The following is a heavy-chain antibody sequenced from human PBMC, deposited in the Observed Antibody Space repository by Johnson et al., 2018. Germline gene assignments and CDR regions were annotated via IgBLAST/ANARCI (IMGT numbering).Heavy chain of an antibody. Sequence: QVQLVQSGAEVKKPGASXKVSCKASGYTFTSYDINWVRPATGQGREGMGWMNPNRGNPGDAQKFQGSVHMTRNTSISTAYMELSSLRAEDTALSYCERGSNWNYIHQGGFYLYVGCQGTTVTVSS. D-gene: IGHD1-7*01. V-gene: IGHV1-8*01. CDR2: MNPNRGNP. CDR3: ERGSNWNYIHQGGFYLYV. J-gene: IGHJ6*02. CDR1: GYTFTSYD.